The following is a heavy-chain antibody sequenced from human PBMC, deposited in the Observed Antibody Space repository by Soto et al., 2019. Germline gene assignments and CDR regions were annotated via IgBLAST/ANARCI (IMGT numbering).Heavy chain of an antibody. D-gene: IGHD3-22*01. Sequence: SETLSLTCTVSGGSISSSSYYWGWIRQPPGKGLEWIGSIYYSGSTYYNPSLKSRVTTSVDTSKNQFSLKLSSVTAADTAVYYCARHVSRFRSSGYYRNLNDAFDIWGQGTMVTVSS. CDR3: ARHVSRFRSSGYYRNLNDAFDI. J-gene: IGHJ3*02. CDR1: GGSISSSSYY. V-gene: IGHV4-39*01. CDR2: IYYSGST.